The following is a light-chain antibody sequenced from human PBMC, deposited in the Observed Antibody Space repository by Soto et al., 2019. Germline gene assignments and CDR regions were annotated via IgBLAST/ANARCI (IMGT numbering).Light chain of an antibody. CDR2: DAS. V-gene: IGKV3-11*01. J-gene: IGKJ4*01. CDR1: QSVSSY. Sequence: EIVLTQSPATLSLSPGERAALSCRASQSVSSYLAWYQQKPGQAPRLLIYDASKRAPGIPARFTGSGSGTDFTLTISSLEPEDFAVYFCQHRSNWPSTFGGGTKVEI. CDR3: QHRSNWPST.